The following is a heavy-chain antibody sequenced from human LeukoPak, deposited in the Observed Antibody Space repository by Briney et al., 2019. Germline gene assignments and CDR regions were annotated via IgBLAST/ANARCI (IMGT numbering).Heavy chain of an antibody. Sequence: VSVKVSCKASGYTFSNYDVTWVRQAPGQGLEYMGWMNPNSGNTGFAQKFRGRVTMTSDASTTSAFMELMRLTSEDTAVYYCTRAVRNQLLSEYWGQGTRITVSS. CDR3: TRAVRNQLLSEY. CDR2: MNPNSGNT. D-gene: IGHD2-2*01. J-gene: IGHJ4*02. CDR1: GYTFSNYD. V-gene: IGHV1-8*01.